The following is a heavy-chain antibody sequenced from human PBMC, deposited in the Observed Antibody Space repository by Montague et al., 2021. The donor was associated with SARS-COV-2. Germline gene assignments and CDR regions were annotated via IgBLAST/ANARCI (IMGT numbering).Heavy chain of an antibody. CDR2: IYYRGST. CDR3: AREGRWNWFDP. CDR1: GGSINGSY. J-gene: IGHJ5*02. V-gene: IGHV4-59*01. Sequence: SETLSLTCSVSGGSINGSYWSWIRQPPGKGLEWIGYIYYRGSTNYNPSLKTRVTISVDTSKNQFSLKLNSMTAADTAVYYCAREGRWNWFDPWGQGTLVIISS. D-gene: IGHD5-24*01.